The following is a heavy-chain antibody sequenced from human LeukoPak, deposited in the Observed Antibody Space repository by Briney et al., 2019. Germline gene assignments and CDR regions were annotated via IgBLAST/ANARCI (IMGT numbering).Heavy chain of an antibody. Sequence: GGSLRLSCAASGFTFSSYGMHWVRQAPGKGLEWVAFIRYDGSNKYYADSVKGRFTISRDNSKNTLYLQMNGLRAEDTAVYYCATAVLRFLEWLEKNDYWGQGTLVTVSS. V-gene: IGHV3-30*02. D-gene: IGHD3-3*01. CDR3: ATAVLRFLEWLEKNDY. CDR2: IRYDGSNK. J-gene: IGHJ4*02. CDR1: GFTFSSYG.